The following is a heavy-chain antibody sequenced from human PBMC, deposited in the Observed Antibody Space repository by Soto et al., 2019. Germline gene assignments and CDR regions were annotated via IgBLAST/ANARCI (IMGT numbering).Heavy chain of an antibody. CDR2: IKPVGTIT. CDR3: TSDTFGQRDR. V-gene: IGHV3-74*01. J-gene: IGHJ4*02. Sequence: EVKLVHSGGGLVQPVGSLRLSCAASEFSFHFYWMHWVRQTPGKVLVSVSRIKPVGTITNYADSVEGRFTNSRDNAATSYYLPVNCRRAEDTAIYYFTSDTFGQRDRWGQGTLVTVSS. D-gene: IGHD3-16*01. CDR1: EFSFHFYW.